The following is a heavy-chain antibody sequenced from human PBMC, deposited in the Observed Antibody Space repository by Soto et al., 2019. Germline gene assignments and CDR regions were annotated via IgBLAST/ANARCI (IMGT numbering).Heavy chain of an antibody. V-gene: IGHV3-23*01. Sequence: SQTQRKGLEWVSAISGSGGSTYYADSVKGRFTISRDNSKNTLYLQMNSLRAEDTAVYYCAKFRVRAQIETRYYSKVSAFLLNRSSDL. D-gene: IGHD3-22*01. J-gene: IGHJ2*01. CDR2: ISGSGGST. CDR3: AKFRVRAQIETRYYSKVSAFLLNRSSDL.